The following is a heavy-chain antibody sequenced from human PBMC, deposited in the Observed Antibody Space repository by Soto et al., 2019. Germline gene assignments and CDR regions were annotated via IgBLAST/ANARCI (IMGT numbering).Heavy chain of an antibody. Sequence: QVHLVESGGGVVQPGRSLRLSCAASGFSFSTYGMHWVRQAPGKGLEWVAFISNDGSNKYYADSVKGRFTISRDNSKNSLYLQMNSLRAEDTAVYYCAKGFANYRAFNYWGQGTLVTDSS. D-gene: IGHD1-7*01. J-gene: IGHJ4*02. CDR1: GFSFSTYG. CDR3: AKGFANYRAFNY. V-gene: IGHV3-30*18. CDR2: ISNDGSNK.